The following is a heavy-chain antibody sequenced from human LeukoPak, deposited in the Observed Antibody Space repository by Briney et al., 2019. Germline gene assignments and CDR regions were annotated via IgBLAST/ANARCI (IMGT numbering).Heavy chain of an antibody. CDR2: ISYDGSNK. Sequence: PGGSLRLSCAASGFTFSSYAMDWVRQAPGKGLEWVAVISYDGSNKYYADSVKGRFTISRDNSKNTLYLQMNSLRAEDTAVYYCASAEWIQLWLRFDYWGQGTLVTVSS. D-gene: IGHD5-18*01. J-gene: IGHJ4*02. CDR1: GFTFSSYA. CDR3: ASAEWIQLWLRFDY. V-gene: IGHV3-30-3*01.